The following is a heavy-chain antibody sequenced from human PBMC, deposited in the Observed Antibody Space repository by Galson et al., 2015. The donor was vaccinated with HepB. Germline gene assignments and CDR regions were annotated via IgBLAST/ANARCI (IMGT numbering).Heavy chain of an antibody. CDR3: AKDENHSSGWYGAFDI. CDR1: GFTFDDYA. Sequence: SLRLSCAASGFTFDDYAMHWVRQAPGKGLEWVSGISWNSGSTGYADSVKGRFTISRDNAKNSLYLQMNSLRAEDTALYYCAKDENHSSGWYGAFDIWGQGTMVTVSS. V-gene: IGHV3-9*01. D-gene: IGHD6-19*01. J-gene: IGHJ3*02. CDR2: ISWNSGST.